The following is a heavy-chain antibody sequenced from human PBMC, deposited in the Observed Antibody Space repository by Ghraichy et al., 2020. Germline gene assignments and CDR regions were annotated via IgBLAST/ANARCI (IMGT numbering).Heavy chain of an antibody. CDR3: ARGARCSSTSCYVEEGGSYYYYYMDV. D-gene: IGHD2-2*01. CDR1: GFTFSSYS. Sequence: ESLNISCAASGFTFSSYSMNWVRQAPGKGLEWVSYISSSSSTIYYADSVKGRFTISRDNAKNSLYLQMNSLRDEDTAVYYCARGARCSSTSCYVEEGGSYYYYYMDVWGKGTTVTVSS. J-gene: IGHJ6*03. CDR2: ISSSSSTI. V-gene: IGHV3-48*02.